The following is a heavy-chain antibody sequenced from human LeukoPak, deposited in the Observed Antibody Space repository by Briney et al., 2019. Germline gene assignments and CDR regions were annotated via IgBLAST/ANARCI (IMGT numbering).Heavy chain of an antibody. J-gene: IGHJ3*02. CDR3: ARGLDDFWSGYQNRHAFDI. V-gene: IGHV4-34*01. Sequence: GSLRLSCAASGFTFSTYSMNWVRQPPGKGLEWIGEINHSGSTNYNPSLKSRVTISVDTSKNQFSLKLSSVTAADTAVCYCARGLDDFWSGYQNRHAFDIWGQGTMVTVSS. CDR2: INHSGST. D-gene: IGHD3-3*01. CDR1: GFTFSTYS.